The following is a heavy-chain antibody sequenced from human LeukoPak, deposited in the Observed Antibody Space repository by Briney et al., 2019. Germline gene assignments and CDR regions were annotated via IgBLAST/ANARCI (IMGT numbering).Heavy chain of an antibody. Sequence: PAETLSPTCAVHDASFSAYYWSGIRQPPGKGLEWFGAINHSGRTNYTPSLYNRVTLSLDTTTKQFSLSIGSVTAADTAVYYCARGAEWTRAIYYFDYWGQGTLVTVSS. CDR3: ARGAEWTRAIYYFDY. J-gene: IGHJ4*02. CDR2: INHSGRT. V-gene: IGHV4-34*01. CDR1: DASFSAYY. D-gene: IGHD1-14*01.